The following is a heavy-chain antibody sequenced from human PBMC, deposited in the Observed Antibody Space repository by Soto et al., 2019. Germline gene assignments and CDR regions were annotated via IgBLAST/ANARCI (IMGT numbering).Heavy chain of an antibody. V-gene: IGHV3-33*01. CDR1: GFTFSSYG. CDR2: IWHDGSNK. CDR3: AREFIDILTGKPSDYYGMDV. J-gene: IGHJ6*02. Sequence: QVQLVESGGGVVQPGRSLRLSCAASGFTFSSYGMHWVRQAPGKGLEWVAVIWHDGSNKYYADSVKGRFTNSRDNSKNTLYLQMNSLRAEDTAVYYCAREFIDILTGKPSDYYGMDVWGQGTTVTVSS. D-gene: IGHD3-9*01.